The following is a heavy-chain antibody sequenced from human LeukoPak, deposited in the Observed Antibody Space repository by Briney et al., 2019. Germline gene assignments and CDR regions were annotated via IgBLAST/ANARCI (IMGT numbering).Heavy chain of an antibody. D-gene: IGHD3-3*01. CDR2: MNPNSGNT. V-gene: IGHV1-8*01. CDR1: GYTFTSYD. CDR3: ARGDRVRTNAFDI. Sequence: ASVKVSCKASGYTFTSYDINWVRQATGQGLEWMGWMNPNSGNTGYAQKFQGRVTMTRNTSVSTAYMELSSLRSGDTAVYYCARGDRVRTNAFDIWGQGTMVTVSS. J-gene: IGHJ3*02.